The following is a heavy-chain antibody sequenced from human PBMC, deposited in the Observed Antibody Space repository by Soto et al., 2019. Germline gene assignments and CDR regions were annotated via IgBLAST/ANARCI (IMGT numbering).Heavy chain of an antibody. V-gene: IGHV4-61*01. Sequence: SETLSLTCTVSGGSVSSGSYYWSWIRQPPGKGLEWIGYIYYSGSTNYNPSLKSRVTISVDTSKNQFSLKLSSVTAADTAVYYCSRDQSSEYSSVLAPNYYYGMDVWGQGTTVTVSS. CDR1: GGSVSSGSYY. J-gene: IGHJ6*02. CDR3: SRDQSSEYSSVLAPNYYYGMDV. D-gene: IGHD6-19*01. CDR2: IYYSGST.